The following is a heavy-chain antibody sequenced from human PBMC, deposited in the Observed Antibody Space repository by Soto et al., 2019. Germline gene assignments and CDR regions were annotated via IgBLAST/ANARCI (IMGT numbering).Heavy chain of an antibody. J-gene: IGHJ6*02. CDR1: GGTFSSYA. Sequence: SVKFSCKASGGTFSSYAISWVRQAPGQGLEWMGGIIPIFGTANYAQKFQGRVTITADESTSTAYMELSSLRSEDTAVYYCARGGDCSSTSCYRYYYYYGMDVWGQGTTVTVSS. V-gene: IGHV1-69*13. CDR2: IIPIFGTA. CDR3: ARGGDCSSTSCYRYYYYYGMDV. D-gene: IGHD2-2*01.